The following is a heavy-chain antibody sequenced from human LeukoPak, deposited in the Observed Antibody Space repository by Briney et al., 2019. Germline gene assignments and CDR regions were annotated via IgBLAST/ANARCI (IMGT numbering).Heavy chain of an antibody. D-gene: IGHD3-22*01. V-gene: IGHV1-18*01. CDR3: ARERVYYYDSSGPTCYD. CDR2: ISAYKVIT. Sequence: GAPLKGSSKASLYTFTPSVISSVRQAPGQRREWRGWISAYKVITQSAHTLQGRVTTTTHTSTSTAYMERRSLRSDDTAGYYCARERVYYYDSSGPTCYDWGQGTLVTVSS. CDR1: LYTFTPSV. J-gene: IGHJ4*02.